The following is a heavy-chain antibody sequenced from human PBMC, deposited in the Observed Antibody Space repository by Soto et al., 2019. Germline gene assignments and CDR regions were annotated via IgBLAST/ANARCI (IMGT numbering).Heavy chain of an antibody. J-gene: IGHJ4*02. V-gene: IGHV3-48*02. D-gene: IGHD3-10*01. CDR1: GFTFSSYS. CDR2: ISTTSSSI. Sequence: GGSLRLSCAASGFTFSSYSMNWVRQAPGKGLEWISYISTTSSSIYYADSVKGRFTISRDNAKNSLFLQMNSLRDEDTAVYYCARRGVAFHYCGEGALATVYS. CDR3: ARRGVAFHY.